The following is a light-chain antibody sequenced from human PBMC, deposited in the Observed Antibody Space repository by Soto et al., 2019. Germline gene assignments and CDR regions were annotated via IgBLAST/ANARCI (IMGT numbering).Light chain of an antibody. CDR3: QHYNNWPTWT. CDR2: GAS. Sequence: EIVMTQSPATLSVSPGERATLSCRASQSVSSNLAWYQQKPGQAPRLLIYGASTRATGTPARFSGSGSGTEFTLTISSLQFEDFAVYYCQHYNNWPTWTFGQGTKVEIK. CDR1: QSVSSN. J-gene: IGKJ1*01. V-gene: IGKV3-15*01.